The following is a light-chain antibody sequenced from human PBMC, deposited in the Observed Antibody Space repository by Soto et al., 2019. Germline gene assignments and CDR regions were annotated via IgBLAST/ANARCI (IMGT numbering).Light chain of an antibody. CDR1: SSDVGGYNY. J-gene: IGLJ1*01. CDR3: SSYTSSSTLV. V-gene: IGLV2-14*01. CDR2: EVS. Sequence: QSVLTQPASVSGSPGQSITISCTGTSSDVGGYNYVSWYQQHPGKAPKLIIYEVSDRPSGVSNRFSGSKSGNTASLTISGLQAEDEADYYYSSYTSSSTLVFGTGTKLTVL.